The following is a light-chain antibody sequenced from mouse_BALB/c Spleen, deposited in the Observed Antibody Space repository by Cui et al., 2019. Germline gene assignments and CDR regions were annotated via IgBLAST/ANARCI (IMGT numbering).Light chain of an antibody. J-gene: IGKJ5*01. CDR1: QDINSY. CDR2: RAN. Sequence: IKMTQSPSSMSASPGERVTITCKASQDINSYLSWFQQKPGKSPKTLIYRANRLVDGVPSRFSGSGSGQDYSLTISSLEYEDMGIYYCLQYDEFPLTFGAGTKLELK. CDR3: LQYDEFPLT. V-gene: IGKV14-111*01.